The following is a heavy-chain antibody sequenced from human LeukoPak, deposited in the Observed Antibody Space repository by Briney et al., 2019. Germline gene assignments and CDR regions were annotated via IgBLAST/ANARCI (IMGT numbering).Heavy chain of an antibody. J-gene: IGHJ4*02. CDR3: ARKEWLLGMLDY. Sequence: SVKVSCKASGGTFSSYAISWVRQAPGQGLEWMGGIIPIFGTANYAQKFQGRVTITADESTSTAYMELSSLRSEDTAVYYCARKEWLLGMLDYWGQGTLVTVSS. CDR1: GGTFSSYA. CDR2: IIPIFGTA. V-gene: IGHV1-69*01. D-gene: IGHD3-3*01.